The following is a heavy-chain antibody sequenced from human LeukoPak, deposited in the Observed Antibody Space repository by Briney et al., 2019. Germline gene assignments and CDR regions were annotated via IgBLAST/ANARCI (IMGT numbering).Heavy chain of an antibody. CDR1: GFTVSSNY. J-gene: IGHJ3*02. V-gene: IGHV3-66*01. CDR3: ARGSFSCSSTSCYRFGAFDI. D-gene: IGHD2-2*01. Sequence: GGSLRLSCAASGFTVSSNYMSWVRQAPGKGLEWVSVIYSGGSTYYADSVKGRFTISRDNSKNTLYLQMNSLRAEDTAVYYCARGSFSCSSTSCYRFGAFDIWGQGTMVTVSS. CDR2: IYSGGST.